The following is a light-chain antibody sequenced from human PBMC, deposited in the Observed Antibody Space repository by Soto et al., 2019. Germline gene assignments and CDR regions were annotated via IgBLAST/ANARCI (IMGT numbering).Light chain of an antibody. V-gene: IGKV3-20*01. CDR3: QQYGSRLT. CDR1: EPFNSPY. Sequence: VLTQSPATLSLSPGERATLSCTTNEPFNSPYLAWYQQKPGQAPRLLIYGASNRATGIPDRFSGSGSGADFTLTISRLEPEDLSVYYCQQYGSRLTCGGGTKVEI. J-gene: IGKJ4*01. CDR2: GAS.